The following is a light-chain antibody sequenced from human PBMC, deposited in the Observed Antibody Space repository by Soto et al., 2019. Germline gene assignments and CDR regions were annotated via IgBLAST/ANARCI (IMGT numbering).Light chain of an antibody. CDR1: QAIRGA. CDR2: DVS. CDR3: HQFLSYPIT. J-gene: IGKJ5*01. Sequence: AIPVTQSPSSLSASVGDRVTITCRTSQAIRGALAWYQQKPGKPPKLLIYDVSSLDSGVPSRFSGSGSGTEFTLTISSLQPEDFGTYYCHQFLSYPITFGHGTRLEIK. V-gene: IGKV1-13*02.